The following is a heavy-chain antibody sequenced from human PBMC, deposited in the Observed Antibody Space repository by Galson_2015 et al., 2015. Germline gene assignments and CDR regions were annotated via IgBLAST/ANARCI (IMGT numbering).Heavy chain of an antibody. V-gene: IGHV5-51*01. CDR2: VYPHDSDT. Sequence: QSGAEVKKPGESLKISCKGSGYTFTNYWIGWVRQMSGKGLEWMGIVYPHDSDTRYSPSFQGQVTISADKSISTAYLQWSSLKASDTAMYYCARHGGSGWSFYYYGMDVWGQGTTVTVSS. CDR1: GYTFTNYW. CDR3: ARHGGSGWSFYYYGMDV. D-gene: IGHD6-19*01. J-gene: IGHJ6*02.